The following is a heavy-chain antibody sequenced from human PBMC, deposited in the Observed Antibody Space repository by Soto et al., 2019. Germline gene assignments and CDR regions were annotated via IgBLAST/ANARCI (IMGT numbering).Heavy chain of an antibody. Sequence: PSETLSLTCTVSGGSVSSSNYSWSWIRRPPGKGLEWIGYIYHSGSTYYNPSLRSRVTISIDRSKNQFSLKLSSVTAADTAVYYCARGQRREDWFDPWGQGTLVTVSS. CDR1: GGSVSSSNYS. CDR3: ARGQRREDWFDP. D-gene: IGHD1-26*01. V-gene: IGHV4-30-2*01. J-gene: IGHJ5*02. CDR2: IYHSGST.